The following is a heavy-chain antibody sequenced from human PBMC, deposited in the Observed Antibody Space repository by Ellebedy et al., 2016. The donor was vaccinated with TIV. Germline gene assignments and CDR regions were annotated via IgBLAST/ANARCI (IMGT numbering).Heavy chain of an antibody. CDR3: AKGSSSGFNYDRVGFEF. CDR1: GFTVSNNY. Sequence: GESLKISCAASGFTVSNNYMSWVRQAPGKGLEWLSVISGDGSSAYIADSVKGRFTLTRDNSKKTLYLQMNRLRTEDTAVYYCAKGSSSGFNYDRVGFEFWGQGTLVTVYS. CDR2: ISGDGSSA. D-gene: IGHD3-22*01. J-gene: IGHJ4*02. V-gene: IGHV3-53*01.